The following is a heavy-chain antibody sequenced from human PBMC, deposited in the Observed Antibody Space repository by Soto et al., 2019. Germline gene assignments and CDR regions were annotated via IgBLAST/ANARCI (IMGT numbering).Heavy chain of an antibody. J-gene: IGHJ1*01. CDR2: INAGTGIA. CDR3: ARGRSQWLTPQVFFQH. V-gene: IGHV1-3*01. D-gene: IGHD6-19*01. Sequence: ASVKVSCKASGYRFTTYAMHWVRQAPGQRLEWMGWINAGTGIAKYSQKFQDRVSISRDTSANTAYMELSSLRSEDTAVYYCARGRSQWLTPQVFFQHWGQGTLVTVSS. CDR1: GYRFTTYA.